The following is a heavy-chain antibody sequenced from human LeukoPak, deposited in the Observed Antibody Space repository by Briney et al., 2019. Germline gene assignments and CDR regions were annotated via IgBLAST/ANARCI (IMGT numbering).Heavy chain of an antibody. CDR1: GFTFDDHA. D-gene: IGHD6-13*01. V-gene: IGHV3-9*01. Sequence: PGRSLRLSCAASGFTFDDHAMHWVRQAPGKGLEWVSGISWNSGSIGYADSVKGRFTISRDSAKNSLYLQMNSLRAEDTALYYCAKDVGVAAAGDNWFDPWGQGTLVTVSS. CDR3: AKDVGVAAAGDNWFDP. J-gene: IGHJ5*02. CDR2: ISWNSGSI.